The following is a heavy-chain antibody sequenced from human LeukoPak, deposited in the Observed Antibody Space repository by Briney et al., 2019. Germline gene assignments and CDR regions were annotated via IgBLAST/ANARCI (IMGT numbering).Heavy chain of an antibody. CDR2: IYYSGST. CDR1: GGSISSYY. CDR3: ARDRPFSKPVVPAAMEGMDV. V-gene: IGHV4-59*06. J-gene: IGHJ6*02. Sequence: SETLSLTCTVSGGSISSYYWSWIRQHPGKGLEWIGYIYYSGSTYYNPSLKSRVTISVDTSKNQFSLKLSSVTAADTAVYYCARDRPFSKPVVPAAMEGMDVWGQGTTVTVSS. D-gene: IGHD2-2*01.